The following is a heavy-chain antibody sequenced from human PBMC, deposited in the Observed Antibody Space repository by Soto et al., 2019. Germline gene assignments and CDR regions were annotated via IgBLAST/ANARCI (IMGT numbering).Heavy chain of an antibody. D-gene: IGHD5-12*01. CDR2: ISPRNGDT. Sequence: ASVKVSCKTSGYIFTDYHVHWVRQAPGQGLEWMGRISPRNGDTFYAQKFQGRVTMTRDTSTSSVYMEMKTLRSDDTAIFFCVRDKSTSGIDDFDPWGQGTPVTVSS. CDR1: GYIFTDYH. V-gene: IGHV1-2*06. CDR3: VRDKSTSGIDDFDP. J-gene: IGHJ5*02.